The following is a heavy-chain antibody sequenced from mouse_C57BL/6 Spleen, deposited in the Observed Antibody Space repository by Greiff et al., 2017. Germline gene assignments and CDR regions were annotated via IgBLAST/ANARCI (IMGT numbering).Heavy chain of an antibody. CDR1: GYAFSSSW. V-gene: IGHV1-82*01. CDR3: ARGYYGSSYVDY. CDR2: IYPGDGDT. Sequence: LQESGPELVKPGASVKISCKASGYAFSSSWMNWVKQRPGKGLEWIGRIYPGDGDTNYNGKFKGKATLTADKSSSTAYMQLSSLTSEDSAVYFCARGYYGSSYVDYWGQGTTLTVSS. J-gene: IGHJ2*01. D-gene: IGHD1-1*01.